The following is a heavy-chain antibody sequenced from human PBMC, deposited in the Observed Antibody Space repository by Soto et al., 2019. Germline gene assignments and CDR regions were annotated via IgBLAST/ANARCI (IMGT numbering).Heavy chain of an antibody. CDR2: IFYSGST. J-gene: IGHJ4*02. CDR3: ARNRVTQSDY. D-gene: IGHD2-21*02. Sequence: QVQLQESGPGLVKPSQTLSLTCTVSGGSISSGDYYWSWIRQPPGKGLEWIGYIFYSGSTYYNPSRXSXVXIXLDTSKNQFSLKLSSVTAADTAVYYCARNRVTQSDYWGQGTLVTVSS. CDR1: GGSISSGDYY. V-gene: IGHV4-30-4*01.